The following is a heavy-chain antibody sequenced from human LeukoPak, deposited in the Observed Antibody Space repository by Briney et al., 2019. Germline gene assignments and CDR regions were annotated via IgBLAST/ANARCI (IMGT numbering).Heavy chain of an antibody. CDR1: GFTFSSYR. V-gene: IGHV3-48*02. J-gene: IGHJ4*02. CDR2: ISCRSTTP. CDR3: ASPLDYCIPLY. Sequence: GGSLRLSCAAFGFTFSSYRMNWVRQAPGKGLEWVSYISCRSTTPFYSYSVKGRFTISRDNHKNSLYLQMHSLRDEDTALYYCASPLDYCIPLYWGQGTLVTASS. D-gene: IGHD2/OR15-2a*01.